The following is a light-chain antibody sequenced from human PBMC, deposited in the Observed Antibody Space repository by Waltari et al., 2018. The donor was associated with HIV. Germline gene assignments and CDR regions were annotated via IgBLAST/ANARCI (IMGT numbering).Light chain of an antibody. V-gene: IGLV2-8*01. Sequence: QSALTQPPSASGSPGQSVTISCTGISSDVGDYNYVSWYQQHPGKAPQLMIYEVNKRPSGVPDRFSGSKSGNTASLTVSGLQAEDEADYYCSSYVGSNRVFGGGTKRTVL. J-gene: IGLJ3*02. CDR2: EVN. CDR1: SSDVGDYNY. CDR3: SSYVGSNRV.